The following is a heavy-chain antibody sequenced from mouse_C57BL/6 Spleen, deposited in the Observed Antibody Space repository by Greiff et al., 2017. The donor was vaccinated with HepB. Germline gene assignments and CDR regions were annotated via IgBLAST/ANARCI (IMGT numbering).Heavy chain of an antibody. CDR2: INPSSGYT. J-gene: IGHJ2*01. CDR3: AKEAIITTVVAPFDY. D-gene: IGHD1-1*01. V-gene: IGHV1-4*01. CDR1: GYTFTSYT. Sequence: VQLQQSGAELARPGASVKMSCKASGYTFTSYTMHWVKQRPGQGLEWIGYINPSSGYTKYNRKFKDKATLTADKSSSTAYMQLSSLTSEDSAVYYCAKEAIITTVVAPFDYWGQGTTLTVSS.